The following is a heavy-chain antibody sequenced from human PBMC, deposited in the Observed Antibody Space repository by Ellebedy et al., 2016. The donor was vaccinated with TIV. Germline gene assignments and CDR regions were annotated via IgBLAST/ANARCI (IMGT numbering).Heavy chain of an antibody. V-gene: IGHV3-30-3*01. CDR1: GFPFRNYA. D-gene: IGHD2-2*01. Sequence: PGGSLRLSCEASGFPFRNYAMHWVRQSPRKGLEWVAIVSFDIDKKFYTDSLKGRFTISGDNSKNTLYLDMNSLGVDDTAVYYCARDLTQYASGAGLSDSWGQGTLVTVSS. CDR2: VSFDIDKK. J-gene: IGHJ4*02. CDR3: ARDLTQYASGAGLSDS.